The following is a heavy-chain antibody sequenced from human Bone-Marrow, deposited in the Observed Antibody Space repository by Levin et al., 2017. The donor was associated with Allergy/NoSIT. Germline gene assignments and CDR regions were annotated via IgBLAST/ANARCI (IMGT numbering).Heavy chain of an antibody. CDR2: IYYSGST. CDR1: GGSISSGDYY. J-gene: IGHJ6*02. CDR3: ARGNRGLEWFKRAEDYYDDGMDV. V-gene: IGHV4-30-4*01. Sequence: PSETLSLTCTVSGGSISSGDYYWSWIRQPPGKGLEWIGYIYYSGSTYYNPSLKSRVTISVDTSKNQFPLKLSSVTAADTAVYYCARGNRGLEWFKRAEDYYDDGMDVWGQGTTVTVSS. D-gene: IGHD3-3*01.